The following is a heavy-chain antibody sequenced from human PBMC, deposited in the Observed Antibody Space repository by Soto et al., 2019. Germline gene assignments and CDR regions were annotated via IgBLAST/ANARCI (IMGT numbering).Heavy chain of an antibody. J-gene: IGHJ4*02. V-gene: IGHV4-39*01. CDR3: ARHLGEGYFDY. Sequence: SETPSLTCTVSGDSISSSTYFWGWVRQPPGKGLEWIGSIYYSGSTYYNPSLKSRVTISVDTSKNHFSLKVSSVTAADTAVYYCARHLGEGYFDYWGQGTLVTVSS. CDR2: IYYSGST. CDR1: GDSISSSTYF.